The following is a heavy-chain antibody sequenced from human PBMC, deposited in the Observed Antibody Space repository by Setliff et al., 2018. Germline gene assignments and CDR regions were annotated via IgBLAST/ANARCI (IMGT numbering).Heavy chain of an antibody. CDR1: GFTFSSHG. Sequence: LRLSCVASGFTFSSHGMTWVRLAPGKGLEWISYISTSSSTIYNADSVKGRFTISRDNANHSLHLQINSLRIEDTALYYCARVRSSLTMAGSTDFWGQGTLVTVSS. V-gene: IGHV3-48*01. CDR3: ARVRSSLTMAGSTDF. J-gene: IGHJ4*02. CDR2: ISTSSSTI. D-gene: IGHD6-19*01.